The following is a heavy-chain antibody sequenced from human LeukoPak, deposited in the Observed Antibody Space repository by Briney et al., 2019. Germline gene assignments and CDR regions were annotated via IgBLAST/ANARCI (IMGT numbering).Heavy chain of an antibody. D-gene: IGHD3-22*01. Sequence: PGGSLRLSCEAPGFTFSTSVMHWVRQAPGKGLEWVAGRFTHYVDSVKGRFTISGDNSKKTVYLQMSSLRPEDTAIYYCAREGHSSGHAPAFDIWGQGTMVTVSS. CDR2: RFT. J-gene: IGHJ3*02. V-gene: IGHV3-NL1*01. CDR1: GFTFSTSV. CDR3: AREGHSSGHAPAFDI.